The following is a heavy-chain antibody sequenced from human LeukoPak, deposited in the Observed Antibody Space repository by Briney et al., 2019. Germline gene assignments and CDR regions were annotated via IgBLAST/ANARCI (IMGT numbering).Heavy chain of an antibody. CDR3: ARGGYNHAFDI. CDR2: IKQDGSEK. V-gene: IGHV3-7*04. J-gene: IGHJ3*02. Sequence: TGGSLRLSCAASGFTFSSYSMNWVRQAPGKGLEWVANIKQDGSEKYYVDSVKGRFTISRDNAKNSLYLQMNSLRAEDTAVYYCARGGYNHAFDIWGQGTMVTVSS. D-gene: IGHD5-18*01. CDR1: GFTFSSYS.